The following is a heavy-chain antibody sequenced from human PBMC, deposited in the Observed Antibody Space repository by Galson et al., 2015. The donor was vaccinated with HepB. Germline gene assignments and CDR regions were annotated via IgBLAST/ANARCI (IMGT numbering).Heavy chain of an antibody. CDR3: VKWSGSYIQSDY. J-gene: IGHJ4*02. CDR1: GFTFSSYA. V-gene: IGHV3-64D*06. D-gene: IGHD1-26*01. Sequence: SLRLSCAASGFTFSSYAMHWVRQAPGKGLEYVSAISSNGGSTYYADSVKGRFTISRDNSKNTLYLQMSSLRAEDTAVYYYVKWSGSYIQSDYWGQGTLVTVSS. CDR2: ISSNGGST.